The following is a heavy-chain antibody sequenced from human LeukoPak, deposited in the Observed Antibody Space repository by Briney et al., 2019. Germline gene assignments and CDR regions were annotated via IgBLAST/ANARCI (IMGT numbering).Heavy chain of an antibody. CDR2: ISAYNGNT. CDR3: TRRGIYSSSWYGGDY. D-gene: IGHD6-13*01. CDR1: GYTFTSYG. J-gene: IGHJ4*02. Sequence: WASVKVSCKASGYTFTSYGISWVRQAPGQGLEWMGWISAYNGNTNYAQKLQGRVTMTTDTSTSTAYMEPGSLRSDDTAVYYCTRRGIYSSSWYGGDYWGQGTLVTVSS. V-gene: IGHV1-18*01.